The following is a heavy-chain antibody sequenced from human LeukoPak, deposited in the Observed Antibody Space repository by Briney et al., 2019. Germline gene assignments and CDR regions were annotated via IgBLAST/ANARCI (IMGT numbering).Heavy chain of an antibody. CDR2: INPNSGGT. J-gene: IGHJ4*02. V-gene: IGHV1-2*02. D-gene: IGHD5-18*01. CDR1: GYTFTGYY. CDR3: ARARQLSLAAPGDY. Sequence: ASVKVSCKASGYTFTGYYMHWVRQAPGQGLEWMGWINPNSGGTNYAQKFQGRVTMTRDTSISTAYMELSRLRSDDTAVYYCARARQLSLAAPGDYWGQGTLVTVSS.